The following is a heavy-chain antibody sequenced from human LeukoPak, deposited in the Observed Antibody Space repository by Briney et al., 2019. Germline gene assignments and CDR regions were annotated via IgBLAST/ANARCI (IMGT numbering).Heavy chain of an antibody. D-gene: IGHD3-10*01. Sequence: GGSLRLSCAASGFTSEDNCMSWVRQAPGKGLGWVSGLNWNGGSTGYADSVKVRFTISRDNARNSLYLQMNSLRTEDTALYYYATRSYYYGSGSYPHSLDYWGQGTLVTVSA. J-gene: IGHJ4*02. V-gene: IGHV3-20*04. CDR2: LNWNGGST. CDR1: GFTSEDNC. CDR3: ATRSYYYGSGSYPHSLDY.